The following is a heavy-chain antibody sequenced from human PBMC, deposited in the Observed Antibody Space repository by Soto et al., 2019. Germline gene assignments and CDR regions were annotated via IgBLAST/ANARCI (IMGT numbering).Heavy chain of an antibody. V-gene: IGHV4-59*01. D-gene: IGHD6-13*01. CDR3: ARDKRVQAYSSSWYQAHYYYGMDV. CDR1: GGSISSYY. Sequence: PSETLSLTCTVSGGSISSYYWSWIRQPPGKGLEWIGYIYYSGSTNYNPSVKSLVTISVDTSKNHFSLKLSSVTAADTAVYYCARDKRVQAYSSSWYQAHYYYGMDVWGQGTTVTVSS. CDR2: IYYSGST. J-gene: IGHJ6*02.